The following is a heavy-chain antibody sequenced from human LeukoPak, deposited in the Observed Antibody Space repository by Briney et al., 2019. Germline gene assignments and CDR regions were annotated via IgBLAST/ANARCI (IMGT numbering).Heavy chain of an antibody. J-gene: IGHJ4*02. CDR3: ATDYFHL. CDR1: GFTVNSKY. V-gene: IGHV3-53*01. Sequence: GGSLRLSCAASGFTVNSKYLSWVRQAPGKGLEWVSVIYTGGGTFYADSVKGRFTVSRDNSKNTMYLQMNSLRAEDTAVYYCATDYFHLWGEETLVTVSS. D-gene: IGHD2/OR15-2a*01. CDR2: IYTGGGT.